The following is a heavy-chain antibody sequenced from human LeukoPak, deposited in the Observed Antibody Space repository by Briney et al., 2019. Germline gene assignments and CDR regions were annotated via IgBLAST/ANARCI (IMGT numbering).Heavy chain of an antibody. J-gene: IGHJ3*02. CDR2: ISWNSGGI. CDR1: GFTFDDYA. Sequence: PGRSLRLSCAASGFTFDDYAMHWVRQAPGKGLEWVSGISWNSGGIGYADSVKGRFTISRDNAKNSLYLQMNSLRAEDTALYYCARSYTYLGAFDIWGQGTMVTVSS. D-gene: IGHD1-14*01. V-gene: IGHV3-9*01. CDR3: ARSYTYLGAFDI.